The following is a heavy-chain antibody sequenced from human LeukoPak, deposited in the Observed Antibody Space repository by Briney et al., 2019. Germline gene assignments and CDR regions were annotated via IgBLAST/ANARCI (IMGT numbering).Heavy chain of an antibody. J-gene: IGHJ4*02. V-gene: IGHV3-11*04. CDR3: ARGGWETVFDF. CDR2: ISTSGSTI. D-gene: IGHD1-26*01. Sequence: GGSLRLSCAASGFTFSDYYMSWIRQAPGKGLEWVSYISTSGSTIYYADSVRGRFTISRDNAQNSLFLQMNSLRAEDTAVYYCARGGWETVFDFWGQGTLVTVSS. CDR1: GFTFSDYY.